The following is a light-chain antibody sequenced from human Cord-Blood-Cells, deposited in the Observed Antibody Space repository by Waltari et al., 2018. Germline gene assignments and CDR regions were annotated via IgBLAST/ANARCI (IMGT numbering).Light chain of an antibody. CDR3: CSYAGSYTSV. V-gene: IGLV2-11*01. CDR2: DVS. Sequence: QSALTQPRSVSGSPGQSVTISCTGPSSDVGGHNYVSWYQQHPGKAPKLMIYDVSKRPSGVPDRFSGYKAGNTASLTISGLQAEDEADYYGCSYAGSYTSVFGGGTKLTVL. CDR1: SSDVGGHNY. J-gene: IGLJ2*01.